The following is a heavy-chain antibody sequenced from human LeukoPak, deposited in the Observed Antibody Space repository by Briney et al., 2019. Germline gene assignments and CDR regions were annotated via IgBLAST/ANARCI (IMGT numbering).Heavy chain of an antibody. CDR1: GFTFSSYW. CDR3: ARETGYDILTGYYKVYFDY. V-gene: IGHV3-48*04. J-gene: IGHJ4*02. D-gene: IGHD3-9*01. Sequence: GGSLRLSCAASGFTFSSYWMSWVRQVPGKGLEWVSYISSSGSIIYYTDSVKGRFTISRDNAKNSLYLQMNSLRAEDTAVYYCARETGYDILTGYYKVYFDYWGQGTLVTVSS. CDR2: ISSSGSII.